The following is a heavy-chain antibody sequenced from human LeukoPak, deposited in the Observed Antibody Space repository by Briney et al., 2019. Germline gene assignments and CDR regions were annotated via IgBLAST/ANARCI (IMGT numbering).Heavy chain of an antibody. CDR3: ARWATGYCSSTSCRYFDY. CDR1: GGSFSGYY. Sequence: PSETLSLTCAVYGGSFSGYYWSWIRQPPGKGLEWIGEINHSGSTNYNPSLKSRVTISVDMSKNQFSLKLSSVTAADTAVYYCARWATGYCSSTSCRYFDYWGQGTLVTVSS. CDR2: INHSGST. V-gene: IGHV4-34*01. J-gene: IGHJ4*02. D-gene: IGHD2-2*01.